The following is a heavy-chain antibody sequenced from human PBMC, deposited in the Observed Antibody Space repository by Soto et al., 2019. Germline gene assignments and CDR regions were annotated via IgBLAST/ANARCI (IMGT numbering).Heavy chain of an antibody. Sequence: ASVKVSCKASGYTFTGYYMHWVRQAPGQGLEWMGWINPNSGGTNYAQKFQGRVTMTRDTSISTEYMELSRLRSDDTAVYYCARDRYIAVAGTPDYWGQGTLVTVSS. D-gene: IGHD6-19*01. V-gene: IGHV1-2*02. CDR2: INPNSGGT. J-gene: IGHJ4*02. CDR3: ARDRYIAVAGTPDY. CDR1: GYTFTGYY.